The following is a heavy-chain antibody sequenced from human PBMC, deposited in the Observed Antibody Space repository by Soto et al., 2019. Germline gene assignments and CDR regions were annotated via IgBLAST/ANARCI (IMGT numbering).Heavy chain of an antibody. CDR1: GFTFTNAW. CDR2: IKSKTDGGTT. CDR3: TTDSYSTIIIVRFDY. Sequence: GSLRLSCAAAGFTFTNAWINWVRQAPGKGLEWVGRIKSKTDGGTTDYAEPVKGRFAISRDDSNNMVYLQMNSLKIEDTAVYYCTTDSYSTIIIVRFDYWGHGTLVTVSS. J-gene: IGHJ4*01. V-gene: IGHV3-15*07. D-gene: IGHD3-22*01.